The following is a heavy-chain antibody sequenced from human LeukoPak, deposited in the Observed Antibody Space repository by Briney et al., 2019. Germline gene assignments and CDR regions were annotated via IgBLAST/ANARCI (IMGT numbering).Heavy chain of an antibody. CDR2: LNSDGSSS. CDR1: GFTFNNYW. V-gene: IGHV3-74*01. D-gene: IGHD7-27*01. Sequence: GGSLRLSCAASGFTFNNYWMHWVRQAPGKGLVWVSRLNSDGSSSAFADSMKGRFTISRDNAKNTLYLQMNSLRAEDTAVYYCATLGRVDVADYWGQGTLVTVSS. J-gene: IGHJ4*02. CDR3: ATLGRVDVADY.